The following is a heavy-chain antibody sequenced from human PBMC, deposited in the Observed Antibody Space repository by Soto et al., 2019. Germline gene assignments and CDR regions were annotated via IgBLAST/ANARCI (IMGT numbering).Heavy chain of an antibody. CDR3: ARDKSGIVSPRYFDY. Sequence: QVQMVQSENEVKKPGASVKVSCKTAGYPFNYFGILWVRQAPGQGLEWVGWVSGSNGKTNYAQKSQDRVTLTIDKSTSTAYMELRTLRFDDTAIYYCARDKSGIVSPRYFDYSGQGTLVTVSS. CDR1: GYPFNYFG. D-gene: IGHD1-26*01. CDR2: VSGSNGKT. V-gene: IGHV1-18*01. J-gene: IGHJ4*02.